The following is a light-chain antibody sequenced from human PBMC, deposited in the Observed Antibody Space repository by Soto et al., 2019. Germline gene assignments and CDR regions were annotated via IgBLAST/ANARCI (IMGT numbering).Light chain of an antibody. J-gene: IGKJ5*01. CDR2: DAS. CDR1: QSCSSY. V-gene: IGKV3-11*01. Sequence: EIVLTQSPAALPLSPGEIATLSCRARQSCSSYLAWYQHKPGHAPRLLIYDASNRATVIRARFSGSGSGTDFTLTISSLEPEDFAYYYCQQRSNWPRVTFGQGTRLEIK. CDR3: QQRSNWPRVT.